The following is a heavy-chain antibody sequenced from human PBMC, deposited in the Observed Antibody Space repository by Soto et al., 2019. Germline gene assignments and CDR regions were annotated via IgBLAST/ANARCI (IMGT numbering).Heavy chain of an antibody. D-gene: IGHD3-3*01. J-gene: IGHJ6*02. CDR3: AREVDDFWSGYLYYYYGMDV. CDR1: GGSVSSGSYY. Sequence: KTSETLSLTCTVSGGSVSSGSYYWTWIRQPPGKGLEWLGYIYTSGSTNYNPSLKSRVTMSVDTSKNQFSLKLSSVTAADTAVYYCAREVDDFWSGYLYYYYGMDVWGQGTTVTVSS. V-gene: IGHV4-61*01. CDR2: IYTSGST.